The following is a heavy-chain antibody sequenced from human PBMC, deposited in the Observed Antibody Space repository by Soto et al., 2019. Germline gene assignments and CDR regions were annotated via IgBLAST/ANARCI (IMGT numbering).Heavy chain of an antibody. Sequence: PGGSLRLSCVASGFTVSSKYMSWVRQAPGEGLEWVSLLNRDGYTYYADSVKGRFTISRDNSKNTLFLQMNSLRGEDTALYYCAKCGRGSATCYGAFDVWGQGTMVTVSS. CDR2: LNRDGYT. CDR1: GFTVSSKY. CDR3: AKCGRGSATCYGAFDV. J-gene: IGHJ3*01. D-gene: IGHD2-2*01. V-gene: IGHV3-53*01.